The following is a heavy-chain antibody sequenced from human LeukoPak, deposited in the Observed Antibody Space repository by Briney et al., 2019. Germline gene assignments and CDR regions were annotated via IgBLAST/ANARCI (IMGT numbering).Heavy chain of an antibody. Sequence: SETLSLTCTVSGGSISTYYWSWIRQPAGKGLEWIGRIYSSGSTNYNPSLKSRVTISVDTSKNQFSLKLSSVTAADTAVYYCAILGGYSSGWYDVGWFDPWGQGTLVTVSS. CDR3: AILGGYSSGWYDVGWFDP. J-gene: IGHJ5*02. V-gene: IGHV4-4*07. CDR1: GGSISTYY. CDR2: IYSSGST. D-gene: IGHD6-19*01.